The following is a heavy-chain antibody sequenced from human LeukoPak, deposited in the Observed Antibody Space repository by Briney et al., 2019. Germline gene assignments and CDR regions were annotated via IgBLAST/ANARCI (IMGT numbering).Heavy chain of an antibody. CDR2: INPKSGGT. Sequence: ASVKVSCKASGYTFTSYGMNWVRQAPGQGLEWMGRINPKSGGTNYAQKFQGRVTMTRDTSISTAYMDMSSLRSDDTAVYYCARNLWFGESSDAFDMWGQGTMVTVSS. D-gene: IGHD3-10*01. J-gene: IGHJ3*02. CDR1: GYTFTSYG. V-gene: IGHV1-2*02. CDR3: ARNLWFGESSDAFDM.